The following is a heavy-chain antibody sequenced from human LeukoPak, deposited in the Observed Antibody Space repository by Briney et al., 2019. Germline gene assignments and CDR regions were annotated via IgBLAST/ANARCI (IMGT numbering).Heavy chain of an antibody. CDR3: AKAGCSSTSCYGNWFDP. Sequence: GRSLRLSCAASGFTFDDYAMHWFRQAPGKGLEWVSGISWNSGSIGYADSVKGRFTISRDNAKNSLYLQMNSLRAEDMALYYCAKAGCSSTSCYGNWFDPWGQGTLVTVSS. CDR2: ISWNSGSI. J-gene: IGHJ5*02. CDR1: GFTFDDYA. V-gene: IGHV3-9*03. D-gene: IGHD2-2*01.